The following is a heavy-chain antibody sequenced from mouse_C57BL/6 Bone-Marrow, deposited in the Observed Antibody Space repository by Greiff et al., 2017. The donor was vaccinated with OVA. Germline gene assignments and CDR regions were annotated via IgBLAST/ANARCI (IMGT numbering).Heavy chain of an antibody. J-gene: IGHJ3*01. V-gene: IGHV5-6*01. CDR1: GFTFSSYG. CDR2: ISSGGSYT. Sequence: EVHLVESGGALVKPEGSLKLSCAAPGFTFSSYGMSWVRRTPNRRLEWVATISSGGSYTYYPDSVKGRFTISRDNAKNTLYLQMSSLKSEDTAMYYCARHQAWFAYWGQGTLVTVSA. CDR3: ARHQAWFAY.